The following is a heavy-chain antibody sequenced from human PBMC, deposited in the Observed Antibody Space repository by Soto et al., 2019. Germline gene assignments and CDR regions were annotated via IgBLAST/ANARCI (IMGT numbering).Heavy chain of an antibody. CDR3: AREIPASAIDY. Sequence: QVQLQESGPGLVKPSETLSLTCTVSGGSISSYYWSWIRQPPGKGLEWIGYIYYSGSTNYNPSLKSRVTISVDTSKNQFSLKLSSVTAADTAVYYCAREIPASAIDYWGQGTLVTVSS. D-gene: IGHD6-6*01. CDR1: GGSISSYY. J-gene: IGHJ4*02. V-gene: IGHV4-59*01. CDR2: IYYSGST.